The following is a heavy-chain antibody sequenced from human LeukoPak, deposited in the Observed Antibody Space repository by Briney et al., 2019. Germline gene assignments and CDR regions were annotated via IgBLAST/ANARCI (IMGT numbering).Heavy chain of an antibody. CDR1: GGSVSCGSYY. CDR2: IYYSGST. CDR3: ARGPGGGSRNWFDP. D-gene: IGHD2-15*01. Sequence: SETLSLTCTVSGGSVSCGSYYWSWIRQPPGKGLEWIGYIYYSGSTNYNPSLKSRVTISVDTSKNQFSLKLSSVTAADTAVYYCARGPGGGSRNWFDPWGQGTLVTVSS. V-gene: IGHV4-61*01. J-gene: IGHJ5*02.